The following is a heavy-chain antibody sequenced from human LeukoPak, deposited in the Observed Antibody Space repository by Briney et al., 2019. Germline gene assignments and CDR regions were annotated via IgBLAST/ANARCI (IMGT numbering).Heavy chain of an antibody. CDR2: INTNAGNP. J-gene: IGHJ5*02. Sequence: ASVKVSCKASGYTFTSYAMDWVRQAPGQGLEWMGWINTNAGNPTYAQGFTGRFVFSLDTSVSTAYLQISSLKAEDTAVYYCARVRCTSCPSGWFDPWGQGTLVTVSS. CDR3: ARVRCTSCPSGWFDP. D-gene: IGHD2-2*01. V-gene: IGHV7-4-1*02. CDR1: GYTFTSYA.